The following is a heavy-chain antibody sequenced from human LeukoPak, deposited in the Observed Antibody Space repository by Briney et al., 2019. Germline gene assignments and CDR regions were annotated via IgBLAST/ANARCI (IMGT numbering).Heavy chain of an antibody. CDR3: ARLSQEGSQDTPRDEY. V-gene: IGHV5-10-1*01. J-gene: IGHJ4*02. CDR1: GYWFNTYW. D-gene: IGHD5-24*01. Sequence: AGESLKISCKASGYWFNTYWIAWVRQMPGKGPEWMGRIDPSDSYTNYSPSFQGHVTISADKSISTAYLQWSSLKASDTAMYYCARLSQEGSQDTPRDEYWGQGTLVTVSS. CDR2: IDPSDSYT.